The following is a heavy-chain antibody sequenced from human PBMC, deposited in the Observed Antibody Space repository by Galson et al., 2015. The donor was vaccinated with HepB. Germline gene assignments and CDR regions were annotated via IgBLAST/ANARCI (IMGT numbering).Heavy chain of an antibody. CDR2: FDPEDGET. J-gene: IGHJ6*02. D-gene: IGHD5-24*01. Sequence: SVKVSCKVSRYTLTELSMHWVRQAPGKGLEWMGGFDPEDGETIYAQKFQGRVTMTEDTSTDTAYMELSSLRSEDTAVYYCATDVVRGPFYGMDVWGQGTTVTVSS. CDR1: RYTLTELS. CDR3: ATDVVRGPFYGMDV. V-gene: IGHV1-24*01.